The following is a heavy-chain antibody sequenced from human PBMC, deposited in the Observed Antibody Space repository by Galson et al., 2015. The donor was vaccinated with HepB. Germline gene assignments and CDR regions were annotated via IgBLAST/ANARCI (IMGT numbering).Heavy chain of an antibody. Sequence: SLRLSCAASGFTFSSYGMHWVRQAPGKGLEWVAVIWYDGSNKYYADSVKGRFTISRDNSKNTLYLQMNSLRAEDTAVYYCARGGEGGGTMGYYYYMDVWGKGTTVTVSS. CDR3: ARGGEGGGTMGYYYYMDV. D-gene: IGHD3-16*01. J-gene: IGHJ6*03. CDR1: GFTFSSYG. V-gene: IGHV3-33*01. CDR2: IWYDGSNK.